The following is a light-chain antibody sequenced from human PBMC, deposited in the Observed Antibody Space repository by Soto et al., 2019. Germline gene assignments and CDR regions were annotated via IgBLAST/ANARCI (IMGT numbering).Light chain of an antibody. V-gene: IGLV3-21*02. CDR3: QVWDVSTVHYV. CDR1: NIGSKT. J-gene: IGLJ1*01. CDR2: DDS. Sequence: SYALTQPPSMSVAPGQTARITCGGNNIGSKTVHWYQQKAGQAPVLVVYDDSDRPSGIPERFSGSNSGNMATLTISRVETGDEADYYCQVWDVSTVHYVFGTGTKVTVL.